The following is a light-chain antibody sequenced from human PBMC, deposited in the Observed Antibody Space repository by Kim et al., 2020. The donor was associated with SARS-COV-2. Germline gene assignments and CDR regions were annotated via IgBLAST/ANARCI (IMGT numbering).Light chain of an antibody. J-gene: IGKJ4*01. CDR2: DAS. V-gene: IGKV1-12*01. Sequence: ASVGDSVTLSCRARRRVGTYLIWYQQSPGKVPKLLIHDASHLQGGVPSRFSGSGSGTDFTLTINNLQPEDSAVYYCQQANTLPPTFGGGTKVDIK. CDR3: QQANTLPPT. CDR1: RRVGTY.